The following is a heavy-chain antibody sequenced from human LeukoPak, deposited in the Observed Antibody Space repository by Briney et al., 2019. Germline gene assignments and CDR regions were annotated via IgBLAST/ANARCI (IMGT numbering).Heavy chain of an antibody. CDR2: ISYDGSNK. J-gene: IGHJ6*02. CDR3: AKNLGTIETVYGGYYYYYGMDV. D-gene: IGHD4-23*01. Sequence: PGGSLRLSCAASGFTFSKYVMHWVRQAPGKGLEWVAVISYDGSNKYYADSVKGRFTISRDNSKNTLYLQMNSLRAEDTAVYYCAKNLGTIETVYGGYYYYYGMDVWGQGTTVTVYS. V-gene: IGHV3-30*18. CDR1: GFTFSKYV.